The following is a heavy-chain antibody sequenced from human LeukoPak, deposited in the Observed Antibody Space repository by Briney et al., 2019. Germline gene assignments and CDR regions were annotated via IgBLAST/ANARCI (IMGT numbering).Heavy chain of an antibody. Sequence: SETLSLTCTVSGGSISSYYWSWIRQPPGKGLEWIGYIYYSGSTNYNPSLKSRVTISVDTSKNQFSLKLSSVTAADTAVYYCARGGDYGGFKRAGEAFDIWGQGTMVTVSS. V-gene: IGHV4-59*01. CDR1: GGSISSYY. CDR2: IYYSGST. D-gene: IGHD4-23*01. CDR3: ARGGDYGGFKRAGEAFDI. J-gene: IGHJ3*02.